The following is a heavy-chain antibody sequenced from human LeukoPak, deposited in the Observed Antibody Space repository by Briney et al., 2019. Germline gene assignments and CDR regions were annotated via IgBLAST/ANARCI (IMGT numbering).Heavy chain of an antibody. CDR2: IYYSGST. CDR1: GGSISSSRYY. V-gene: IGHV4-39*02. Sequence: SETLSLTCTVSGGSISSSRYYWGWIRQPPGKGLEWIGSIYYSGSTYYNPSLKSRVTISVDTAKNHFSLKLSSVTAADTAVYYCARDQTYSGSGIYTYFDYWGQGILVTVSS. D-gene: IGHD3-10*01. CDR3: ARDQTYSGSGIYTYFDY. J-gene: IGHJ4*02.